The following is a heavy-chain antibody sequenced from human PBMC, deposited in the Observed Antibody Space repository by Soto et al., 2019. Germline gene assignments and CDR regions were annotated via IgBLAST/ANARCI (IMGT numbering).Heavy chain of an antibody. D-gene: IGHD3-3*01. CDR3: ARGYDFWSGYTQSNWFDP. CDR2: MHYSGSS. CDR1: GDSVTSHY. Sequence: ASETLSLTCSFSGDSVTSHYLTWIRQSPEKGLEWIGYMHYSGSSNYNPSLKSRATISVDTSKNQFSLKLSSVTAADTAVYYCARGYDFWSGYTQSNWFDPWGQGTLVTVSS. J-gene: IGHJ5*02. V-gene: IGHV4-59*02.